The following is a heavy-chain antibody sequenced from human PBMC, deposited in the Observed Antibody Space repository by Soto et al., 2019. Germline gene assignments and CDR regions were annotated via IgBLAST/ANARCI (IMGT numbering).Heavy chain of an antibody. CDR3: VRDGTKTLRDWFDP. CDR1: CASISGFY. Sequence: LSLTCTVSCASISGFYWIWIRKSAVKGLEWIGRIYATGTTDYNPSLKSRVMMSVDTSKKQFSLKLRSVTAADTAVYYCVRDGTKTLRDWFDPWGQGISVTVS. CDR2: IYATGTT. D-gene: IGHD1-1*01. J-gene: IGHJ5*02. V-gene: IGHV4-4*07.